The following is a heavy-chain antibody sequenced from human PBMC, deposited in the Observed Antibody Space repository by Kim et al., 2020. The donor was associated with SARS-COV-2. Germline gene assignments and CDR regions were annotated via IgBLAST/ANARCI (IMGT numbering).Heavy chain of an antibody. Sequence: GGSLRLSCVASGFTFSNYEMHWVRQAPGKGLEWVSYISSGATTIYYADSVRGRFTISRDNAKNSLYLQMNSLRVEDTAVYYCARVLRMVRGMFPYCKGLGVWRQETTVSVSS. D-gene: IGHD3-10*01. J-gene: IGHJ6*02. CDR3: ARVLRMVRGMFPYCKGLGV. CDR2: ISSGATTI. V-gene: IGHV3-48*03. CDR1: GFTFSNYE.